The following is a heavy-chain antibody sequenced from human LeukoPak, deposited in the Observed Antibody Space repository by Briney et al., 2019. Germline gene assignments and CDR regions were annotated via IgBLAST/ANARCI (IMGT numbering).Heavy chain of an antibody. Sequence: ASVKVSCKASGYTFTAYYIHWVRQAPGQGPEWQGWIYPNTGDTRFPQKFQGRVTMTRDTSISTAYMELTRLRSDDTAVYYCARVTGQNNDAFDIWGQGTMVTVSS. CDR3: ARVTGQNNDAFDI. D-gene: IGHD2-8*02. CDR2: IYPNTGDT. V-gene: IGHV1-2*02. J-gene: IGHJ3*02. CDR1: GYTFTAYY.